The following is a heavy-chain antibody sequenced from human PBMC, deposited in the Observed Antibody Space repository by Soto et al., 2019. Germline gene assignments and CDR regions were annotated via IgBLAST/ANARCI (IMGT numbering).Heavy chain of an antibody. CDR2: ISGSGGST. CDR3: AKNNFFGSGTKDN. D-gene: IGHD3-10*01. J-gene: IGHJ4*02. V-gene: IGHV3-23*01. CDR1: GFTFSRYA. Sequence: EVQLLDSGGGLVQPGGSLRLSCAASGFTFSRYAMSWVRQAPGTGLGWVSAISGSGGSTYYADSVKGRFTISRDNSKNTLYLQMNSLRDEDTAVYYCAKNNFFGSGTKDNWGRGTLVTVSS.